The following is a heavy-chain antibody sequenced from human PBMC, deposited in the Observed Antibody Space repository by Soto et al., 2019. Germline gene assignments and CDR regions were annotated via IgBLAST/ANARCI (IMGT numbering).Heavy chain of an antibody. V-gene: IGHV3-23*01. Sequence: GGSLRLSCAASGFTFSSYAMSWVRQAPGKGLEWVSAISGSGGSTYYADSVKGRFTISRDNSKNTLYLQMNSLRAEDTAVYYCAKAVLMVYAIEYYFDPWGQGTLVTVSS. CDR1: GFTFSSYA. J-gene: IGHJ5*02. D-gene: IGHD2-8*01. CDR2: ISGSGGST. CDR3: AKAVLMVYAIEYYFDP.